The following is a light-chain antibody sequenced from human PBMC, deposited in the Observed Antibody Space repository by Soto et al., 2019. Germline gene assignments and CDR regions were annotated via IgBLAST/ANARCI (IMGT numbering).Light chain of an antibody. Sequence: EIVLTQSPGTLSLSPGERATLSCRASQSISSSYLAWYQQKPGQAPRLLIYGASSRATGIPDRFSGSVSGTDFTLTSSRLDPEDFAVYYCQQYGSSLGTFGQGTKLEIK. J-gene: IGKJ2*01. CDR3: QQYGSSLGT. CDR1: QSISSSY. CDR2: GAS. V-gene: IGKV3-20*01.